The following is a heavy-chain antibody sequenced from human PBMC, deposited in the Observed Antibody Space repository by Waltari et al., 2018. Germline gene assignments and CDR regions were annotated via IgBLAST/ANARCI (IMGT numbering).Heavy chain of an antibody. CDR3: ATVQTGGGFDP. CDR2: SIPIFGTA. CDR1: GGTFRCDA. J-gene: IGHJ5*02. Sequence: QVQLVPSGAGVKKPGSSVQVSRKAEGGTFRCDAIRWVRPAPGQGLEWMGRSIPIFGTANYAKKFQGRVTITADKSTSTAYMELSSLRSEDTAVYYCATVQTGGGFDPWGQGTLVTVSS. D-gene: IGHD3-16*01. V-gene: IGHV1-69*08.